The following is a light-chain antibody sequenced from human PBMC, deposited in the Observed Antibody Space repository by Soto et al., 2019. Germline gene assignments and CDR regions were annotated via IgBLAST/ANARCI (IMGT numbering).Light chain of an antibody. J-gene: IGKJ2*01. Sequence: EIGLTQSPGTLSLSPGERATLSCRASQSVSSIYLARYQQQAGQAPRLLIYGASSWATGIPDRFSGSGSGTDFTLTISRLVPEDFGVYYCQQYGSSPPYTFGQGTKLEIK. V-gene: IGKV3-20*01. CDR3: QQYGSSPPYT. CDR1: QSVSSIY. CDR2: GAS.